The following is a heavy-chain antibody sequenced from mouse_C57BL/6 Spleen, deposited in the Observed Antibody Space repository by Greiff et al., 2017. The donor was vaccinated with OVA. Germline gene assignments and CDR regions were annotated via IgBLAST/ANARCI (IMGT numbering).Heavy chain of an antibody. CDR2: IDPSDSYT. J-gene: IGHJ2*01. CDR3: ARGGLYYFDY. V-gene: IGHV1-59*01. Sequence: VQLQQSGAELVRPGTSVKLSCKASGYTFTSYWMHWVKQRPGQGLEWIGVIDPSDSYTNYNQKFKGKATLTVDTSSSTAYMQLSSLTSEDSAVYYCARGGLYYFDYWGQGTTLTVSS. CDR1: GYTFTSYW.